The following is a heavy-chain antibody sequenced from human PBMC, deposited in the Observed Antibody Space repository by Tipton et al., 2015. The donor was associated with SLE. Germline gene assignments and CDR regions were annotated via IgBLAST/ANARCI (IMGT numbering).Heavy chain of an antibody. V-gene: IGHV4-61*08. CDR2: IYYSGST. Sequence: TLSLTCTVSGDSISRGDYYWSWIRQPPGKGLEWIGYIYYSGSTNYNPSLKSRVTISVDTSKNQFSLKLSSVTAADTAVYYCARGLRQLAHYYYYYMDVWGKGTTVTVSS. CDR1: GDSISRGDYY. J-gene: IGHJ6*03. CDR3: ARGLRQLAHYYYYYMDV. D-gene: IGHD6-13*01.